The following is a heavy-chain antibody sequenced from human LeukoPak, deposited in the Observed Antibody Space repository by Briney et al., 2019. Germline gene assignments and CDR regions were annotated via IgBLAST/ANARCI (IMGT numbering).Heavy chain of an antibody. V-gene: IGHV3-11*01. CDR1: RFVFTNYY. J-gene: IGHJ5*01. Sequence: PGGSLSLSCAASRFVFTNYYLGRVRQAPGRGVDWIATISTDGDTKYYADSAGGRFTISRDNAKASFYLEMHSLPAGAAADHFGARAGPYGGYKLFDSWGQGTLVTVSS. CDR2: ISTDGDTK. D-gene: IGHD4-23*01. CDR3: ARAGPYGGYKLFDS.